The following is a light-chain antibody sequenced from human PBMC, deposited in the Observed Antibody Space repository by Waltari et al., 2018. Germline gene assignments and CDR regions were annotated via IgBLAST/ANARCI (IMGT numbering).Light chain of an antibody. V-gene: IGLV2-23*02. Sequence: QSGLTQSASVSGSPGQSLTISCTGTSSAVGNYNLVSLYQQYPGQAPKLMVYEVTKRTSGVSDRFSGSKSGNTASLTIYGLQSEDEADYYCCSYAGLGIYVFGTGTKVTVL. CDR1: SSAVGNYNL. CDR2: EVT. J-gene: IGLJ1*01. CDR3: CSYAGLGIYV.